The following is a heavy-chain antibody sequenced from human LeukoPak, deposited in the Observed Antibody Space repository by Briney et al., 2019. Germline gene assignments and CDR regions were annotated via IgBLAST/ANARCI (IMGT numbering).Heavy chain of an antibody. CDR2: IDPSDSYT. D-gene: IGHD5-18*01. CDR1: GYNFTSYW. Sequence: GASLEISCKGSGYNFTSYWISWVRQLPGKGLEWMGRIDPSDSYTNYSPSFQGHVTISADKSISTAYLQWSSLKASDTAMYYCARLGGYSYGSGGLDYWGQGTLVTVSS. J-gene: IGHJ4*02. CDR3: ARLGGYSYGSGGLDY. V-gene: IGHV5-10-1*01.